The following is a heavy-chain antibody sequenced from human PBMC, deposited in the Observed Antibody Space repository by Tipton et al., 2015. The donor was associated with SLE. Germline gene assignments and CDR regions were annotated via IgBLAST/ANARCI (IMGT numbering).Heavy chain of an antibody. CDR1: GGSFSSYY. D-gene: IGHD1-1*01. V-gene: IGHV4-4*07. J-gene: IGHJ4*02. Sequence: TLSLTCTVSGGSFSSYYWSWVRQPAGGGLEWFGYIYPGESANYNPSLKRRLSLSVDTSNNQISLRLNSATAGDTAVYYCARAALLGWNPDYWGQGTAVIVSS. CDR2: IYPGESA. CDR3: ARAALLGWNPDY.